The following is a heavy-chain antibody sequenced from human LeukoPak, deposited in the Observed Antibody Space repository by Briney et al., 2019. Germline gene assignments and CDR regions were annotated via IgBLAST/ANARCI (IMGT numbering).Heavy chain of an antibody. CDR3: ARAAGDRIGYFDL. CDR2: ISSGGSYI. CDR1: GFTFSSYT. Sequence: GGSLRLSCAASGFTFSSYTMKWVRQAPGKGLQWVSSISSGGSYIHYADSMKGRFTISRDDAKNSLYLQMNNLRADDTAVYYCARAAGDRIGYFDLWGRGTLVTVSS. D-gene: IGHD7-27*01. V-gene: IGHV3-21*01. J-gene: IGHJ2*01.